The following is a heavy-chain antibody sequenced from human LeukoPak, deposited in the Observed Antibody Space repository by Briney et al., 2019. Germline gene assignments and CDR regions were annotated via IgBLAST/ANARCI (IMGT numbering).Heavy chain of an antibody. CDR3: ARHYGDYVRPYYGMDV. CDR2: IYYSGST. Sequence: SETLSLTCTVSGGFISSYYWSWIRQPPGKGLEWIGYIYYSGSTNYNPSLKSRVTISVDTSKNQFSLRLSSVTAADTAVYYCARHYGDYVRPYYGMDVWGQGTTVTVSS. CDR1: GGFISSYY. V-gene: IGHV4-59*08. D-gene: IGHD4-17*01. J-gene: IGHJ6*02.